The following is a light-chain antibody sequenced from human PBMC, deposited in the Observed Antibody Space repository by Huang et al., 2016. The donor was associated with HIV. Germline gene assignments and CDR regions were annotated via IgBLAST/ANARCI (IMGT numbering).Light chain of an antibody. CDR2: DAA. Sequence: EIVLTQSPATLSFFPGQRVSLYCRASQNINTHLAWYQQRPGQPPRLLIYDAAIRAPGVAAMVSGSCSGTDFTLTISSLESEDFATYSCQQRVNGLTFGGGTKV. V-gene: IGKV3-11*01. CDR1: QNINTH. J-gene: IGKJ4*01. CDR3: QQRVNGLT.